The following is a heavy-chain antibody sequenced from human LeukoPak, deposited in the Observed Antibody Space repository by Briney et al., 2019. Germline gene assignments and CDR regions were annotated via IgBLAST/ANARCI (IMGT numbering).Heavy chain of an antibody. CDR2: ISYDGSNK. V-gene: IGHV3-30*18. Sequence: GGSLRLSCAASGFTFSSYSMNWVRQAPGKGLEWVAVISYDGSNKYYADSVKGRFTISRDNPKNTLYLQMNSLRAEDTAVYYCAKDLDYGMDVWGQGTTVTVSS. CDR1: GFTFSSYS. J-gene: IGHJ6*02. CDR3: AKDLDYGMDV.